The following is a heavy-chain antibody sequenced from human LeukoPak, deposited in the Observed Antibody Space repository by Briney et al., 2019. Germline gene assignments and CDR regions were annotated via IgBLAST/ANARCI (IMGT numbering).Heavy chain of an antibody. CDR2: IYYSGST. CDR3: ARISTYYDFWSGYYTHYYYMDV. D-gene: IGHD3-3*01. CDR1: GGSISSGDYY. Sequence: SETLSLTCTVSGGSISSGDYYWSWIRQPPGKGLEWIGYIYYSGSTYYNPSLKSRVTISVDTSKNQFSLKLSSVTAADTAVYYCARISTYYDFWSGYYTHYYYMDVWGKGTTVTVSS. V-gene: IGHV4-30-4*08. J-gene: IGHJ6*03.